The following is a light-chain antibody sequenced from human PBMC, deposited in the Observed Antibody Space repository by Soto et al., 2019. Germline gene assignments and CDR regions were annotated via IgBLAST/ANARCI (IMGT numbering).Light chain of an antibody. CDR3: QQYSSYSYT. J-gene: IGKJ2*01. Sequence: DIQMTQSPSTLSASLGDRVTITCWAGQSIGSWLAWYQQKPGKAPKLLVYKASVLERGVPSRFSGSGSGTEFTLTLSSLQPDDFATYYCQQYSSYSYTFGQGTRLEIK. CDR1: QSIGSW. CDR2: KAS. V-gene: IGKV1-5*03.